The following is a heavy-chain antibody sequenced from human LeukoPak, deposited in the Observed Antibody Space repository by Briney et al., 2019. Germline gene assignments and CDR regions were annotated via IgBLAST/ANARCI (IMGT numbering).Heavy chain of an antibody. CDR3: ARADYYDNSGYYSSFYYYYMDV. Sequence: GRSLRLSCAASGFTFSSYAMHWVRQAPGKGLEWVAVISYDGSNKYYADSVKGRFTISRDNAKNSVFLQMNSLRAEDTAVYYCARADYYDNSGYYSSFYYYYMDVWGKGTTVTVSS. D-gene: IGHD3-22*01. J-gene: IGHJ6*03. CDR2: ISYDGSNK. V-gene: IGHV3-30-3*01. CDR1: GFTFSSYA.